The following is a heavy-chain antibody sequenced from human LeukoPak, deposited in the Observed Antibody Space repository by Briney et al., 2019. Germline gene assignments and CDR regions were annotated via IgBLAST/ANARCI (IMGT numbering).Heavy chain of an antibody. V-gene: IGHV1-69*05. CDR2: IIPIFGTA. CDR3: ARQLSTPDGPFFDY. CDR1: GGTFSSYA. D-gene: IGHD5/OR15-5a*01. Sequence: GASVKASCKASGGTFSSYAISRVRQAPGQGLEWMGGIIPIFGTANYAQKFQGRVTITTDESTSTAYMELSSLRSEDTAVYYCARQLSTPDGPFFDYWGQGTLVTVSS. J-gene: IGHJ4*02.